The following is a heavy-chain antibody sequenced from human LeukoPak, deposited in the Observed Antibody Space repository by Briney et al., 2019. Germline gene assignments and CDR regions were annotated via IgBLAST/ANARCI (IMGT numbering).Heavy chain of an antibody. Sequence: GGSLRLSCAASGFTFSDYYMSWIRQAPGKGLEWVSYISSSGSTIYYADSVKGRFTISRDNAKNSLYLQMNSLRAEDTAVHYCARDHPRGRGSIDVWGAFDIRGQGTMVTVSS. J-gene: IGHJ3*02. V-gene: IGHV3-11*01. CDR1: GFTFSDYY. D-gene: IGHD3-16*01. CDR2: ISSSGSTI. CDR3: ARDHPRGRGSIDVWGAFDI.